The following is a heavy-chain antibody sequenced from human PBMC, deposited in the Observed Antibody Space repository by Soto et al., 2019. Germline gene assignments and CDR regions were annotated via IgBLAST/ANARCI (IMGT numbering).Heavy chain of an antibody. CDR2: IYYSGST. V-gene: IGHV4-39*01. Sequence: SETLSLTCTVSGGSISSSSYYWGWIRQPPGKGLEWIGSIYYSGSTYYNPSLKSRVTISVDTSKNQFSLKLSSVTAADTAVYYCARLGITMVRGLGYNWFDPWGQGTLVTVSS. CDR3: ARLGITMVRGLGYNWFDP. CDR1: GGSISSSSYY. D-gene: IGHD3-10*01. J-gene: IGHJ5*02.